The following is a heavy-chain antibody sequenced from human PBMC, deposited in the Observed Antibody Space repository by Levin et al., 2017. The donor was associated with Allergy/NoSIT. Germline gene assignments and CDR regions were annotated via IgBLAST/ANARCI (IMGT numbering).Heavy chain of an antibody. CDR2: IVVGSGNT. CDR1: GFTFTSSA. D-gene: IGHD6-19*01. CDR3: AEAPRLYDAFDI. V-gene: IGHV1-58*01. J-gene: IGHJ3*02. Sequence: KISCKASGFTFTSSAVQWVRQARGQRLEWIGWIVVGSGNTNYAQKFQERVTITRDMSTSTAYMELSSLRSEDTAVYYCAEAPRLYDAFDIWGQGTMVTVSS.